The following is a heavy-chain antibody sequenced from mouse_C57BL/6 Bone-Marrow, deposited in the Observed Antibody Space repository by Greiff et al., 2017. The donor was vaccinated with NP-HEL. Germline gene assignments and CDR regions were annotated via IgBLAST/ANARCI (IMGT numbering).Heavy chain of an antibody. Sequence: EVQVVESGGGLVKPGGSLKLSCAASGFTFSSYAMSWVRQTPEKRLEWVATISDGGSYTYYPDNVKGRFTISRDNAKNNLYLQMSHLKSEDTAMYYCARGPLSGYFDYWGQGTTLTVSS. CDR2: ISDGGSYT. CDR1: GFTFSSYA. D-gene: IGHD3-2*02. J-gene: IGHJ2*01. CDR3: ARGPLSGYFDY. V-gene: IGHV5-4*01.